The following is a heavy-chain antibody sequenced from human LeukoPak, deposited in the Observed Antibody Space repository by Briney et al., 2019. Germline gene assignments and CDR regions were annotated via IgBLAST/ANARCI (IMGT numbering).Heavy chain of an antibody. CDR3: ARDKGDSSSSGSIDY. CDR2: MNPNSGNT. CDR1: GYTFTGYY. V-gene: IGHV1-8*02. Sequence: ASVKVSCKASGYTFTGYYMHWVRQAPGQGLEWMGWMNPNSGNTGYAQKFQGRVTMTRNTSISTAYMELSSLRSEDTAVYYCARDKGDSSSSGSIDYWGQGTLVTVSS. D-gene: IGHD6-6*01. J-gene: IGHJ4*02.